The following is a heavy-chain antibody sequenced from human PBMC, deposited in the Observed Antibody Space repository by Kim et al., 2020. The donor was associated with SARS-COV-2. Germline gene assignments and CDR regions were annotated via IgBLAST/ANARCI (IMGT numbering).Heavy chain of an antibody. D-gene: IGHD3-10*01. CDR2: IYPGDSDT. V-gene: IGHV5-51*01. CDR1: GYSFTSYW. CDR3: ARLVTMVRGVTRGWFDP. Sequence: GESLKISCKGSGYSFTSYWIGWVRQMPGKGLEWMGIIYPGDSDTRYSPSFQRQVTISADKSISTAYLQWSSLRASDTAMYYCARLVTMVRGVTRGWFDPWGQGTLVSVSS. J-gene: IGHJ5*02.